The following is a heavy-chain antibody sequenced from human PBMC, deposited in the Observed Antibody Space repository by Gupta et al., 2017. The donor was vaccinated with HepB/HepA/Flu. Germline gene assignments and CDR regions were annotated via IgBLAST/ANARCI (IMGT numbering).Heavy chain of an antibody. Sequence: EVQLVQSGAEVKKPGESLKISCKGSGYSFTSYWIVWVRQMPGKGREWMGIIYPGDSDTRYSPSFQGQVTISADKSISTAYLQWSSLKASDTAMYYCARHSHAAGSLTGYYYYYYGMDVWGQGTTVTVAS. CDR1: GYSFTSYW. CDR3: ARHSHAAGSLTGYYYYYYGMDV. CDR2: IYPGDSDT. V-gene: IGHV5-51*01. D-gene: IGHD3-9*01. J-gene: IGHJ6*02.